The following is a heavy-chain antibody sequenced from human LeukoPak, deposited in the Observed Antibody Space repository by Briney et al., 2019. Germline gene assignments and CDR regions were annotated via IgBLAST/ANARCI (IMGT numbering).Heavy chain of an antibody. CDR3: ARDNYDFWSGYPGVVDV. J-gene: IGHJ6*02. V-gene: IGHV1-18*01. CDR2: ISAYNGNT. CDR1: GYTFTSYG. D-gene: IGHD3-3*01. Sequence: ASVKVSCKASGYTFTSYGVSWVRQAPGQGLEWMGWISAYNGNTNYAQKLQGRVTMSTDTSTSTAYMELRSLRSDDTAVYYCARDNYDFWSGYPGVVDVWGQGTTVTVSS.